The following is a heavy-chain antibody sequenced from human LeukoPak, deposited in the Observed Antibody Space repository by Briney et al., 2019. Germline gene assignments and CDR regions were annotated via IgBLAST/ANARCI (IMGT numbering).Heavy chain of an antibody. CDR2: ISAYNGNT. D-gene: IGHD5-12*01. V-gene: IGHV1-18*01. CDR1: GYTFTIYG. Sequence: ASVKVSCKASGYTFTIYGISCVRQAPGQGLEWMGWISAYNGNTNYAQKLQGRVTMTTDTSTSTAYMELRSLRSDDTAVYYCARRAEGGYDSGYWGQGTLVTVSS. CDR3: ARRAEGGYDSGY. J-gene: IGHJ4*02.